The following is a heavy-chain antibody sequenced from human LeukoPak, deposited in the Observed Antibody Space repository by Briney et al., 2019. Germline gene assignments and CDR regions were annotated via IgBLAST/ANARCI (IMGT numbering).Heavy chain of an antibody. J-gene: IGHJ4*02. CDR2: INPNSGGT. V-gene: IGHV1-2*02. Sequence: ASVKASCKASGYTFTGYYMHWVRQAPGQGLEWMGWINPNSGGTNYAQKFQGRVTMTRDTSISTAYMELSRLRSDDTAVYYCARDFDSMIVVYGYDYWGQGTLVTVSS. CDR3: ARDFDSMIVVYGYDY. CDR1: GYTFTGYY. D-gene: IGHD3-22*01.